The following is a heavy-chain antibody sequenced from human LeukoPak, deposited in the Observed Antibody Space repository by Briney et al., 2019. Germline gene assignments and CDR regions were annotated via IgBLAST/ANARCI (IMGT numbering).Heavy chain of an antibody. CDR2: ISGGGFI. Sequence: GGSLRLSCAASGFTVSIHYMSWVRQAPGKGPEWVSIISGGGFINYADSVRGRFTISRDNSKNTLYLRMNSLRDEDTAVYYCARDRDYSGSGSPDYWGQGTLVTVSS. V-gene: IGHV3-66*01. CDR3: ARDRDYSGSGSPDY. CDR1: GFTVSIHY. D-gene: IGHD3-10*01. J-gene: IGHJ4*02.